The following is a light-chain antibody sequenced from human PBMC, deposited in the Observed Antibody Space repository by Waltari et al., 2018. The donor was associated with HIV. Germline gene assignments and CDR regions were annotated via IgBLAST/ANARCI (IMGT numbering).Light chain of an antibody. V-gene: IGLV3-19*01. Sequence: SELTQDPAVSVALGQTVSIPCQGDSLSTYYASWYLQKPGQAPVLVISPIHNRPSGIPDRFSGSSSGNTASLTITGAQAEDEGDYYCNSRDRAGHHVVFGGGTKLTVL. CDR2: PIH. CDR3: NSRDRAGHHVV. CDR1: SLSTYY. J-gene: IGLJ3*02.